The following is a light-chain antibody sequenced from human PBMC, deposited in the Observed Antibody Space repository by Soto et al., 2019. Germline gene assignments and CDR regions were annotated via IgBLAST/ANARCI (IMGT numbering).Light chain of an antibody. Sequence: QSVLTQPASVSGSPGQSITISCTGTSSDVGGYDHVSWYQQYPGKAPKLIIYEVSNRPSGLSNRFSGSKSGNTASLTISVLQAEDEADYYCSSFASTNTWVFGGGTKVTVL. CDR3: SSFASTNTWV. V-gene: IGLV2-14*01. J-gene: IGLJ3*02. CDR1: SSDVGGYDH. CDR2: EVS.